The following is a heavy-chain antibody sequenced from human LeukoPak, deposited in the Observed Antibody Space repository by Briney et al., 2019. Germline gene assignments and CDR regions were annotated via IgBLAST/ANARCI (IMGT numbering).Heavy chain of an antibody. CDR2: IYYSGST. D-gene: IGHD5-18*01. CDR1: GGSISSYY. CDR3: ATNTAMALIAFDI. Sequence: PSETLSLTCTVSGGSISSYYWSWIRQPPGKGLEWIGYIYYSGSTNYNPSLKSRVTISVDTSKNQFSLKLSSVTAADTAVYYCATNTAMALIAFDIWGQGTMVTVSS. J-gene: IGHJ3*02. V-gene: IGHV4-59*01.